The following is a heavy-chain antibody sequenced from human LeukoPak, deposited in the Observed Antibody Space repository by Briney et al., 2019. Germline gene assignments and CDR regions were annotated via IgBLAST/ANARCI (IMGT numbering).Heavy chain of an antibody. CDR2: ISYDGSNK. CDR3: ARGGDSSSPNFDY. D-gene: IGHD6-6*01. Sequence: PGGSLRLSCAASGFTFSNYAMHWVRQAPGKGLEWGAVISYDGSNKYYADSVKGRFTISRDNSKNTLYLQMNSLRAEDTAMYYCARGGDSSSPNFDYWGQGTLVTVSS. CDR1: GFTFSNYA. V-gene: IGHV3-30-3*01. J-gene: IGHJ4*02.